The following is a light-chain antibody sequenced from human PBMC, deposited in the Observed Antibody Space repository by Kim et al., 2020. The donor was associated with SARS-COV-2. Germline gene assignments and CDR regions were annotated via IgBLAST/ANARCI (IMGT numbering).Light chain of an antibody. CDR3: GSYTSSSTWV. V-gene: IGLV2-14*03. J-gene: IGLJ3*02. CDR2: DVS. Sequence: QSALTQPASVSGSPGQSITISCTGTSSDVGGYNYVSWYQQHPGIAPKLMIYDVSYWPSGISNRFSGSKSGNTASLTISGLQADDEADYYCGSYTSSSTWVFGGGTKLTVL. CDR1: SSDVGGYNY.